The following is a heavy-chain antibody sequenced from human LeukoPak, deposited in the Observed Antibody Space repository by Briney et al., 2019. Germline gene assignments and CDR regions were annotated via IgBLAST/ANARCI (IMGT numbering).Heavy chain of an antibody. CDR3: ARWVVATMFDY. Sequence: QPGRSLRLSCAASGFTFSSYGMHWVRQAPGKGLEWVAVISYDGSNKYYADSVKGRFTISRDNSKNTLYLQMNSLRDEDTAVYYCARWVVATMFDYWGQGTLVTVSS. CDR1: GFTFSSYG. CDR2: ISYDGSNK. J-gene: IGHJ4*02. V-gene: IGHV3-30*03. D-gene: IGHD5-12*01.